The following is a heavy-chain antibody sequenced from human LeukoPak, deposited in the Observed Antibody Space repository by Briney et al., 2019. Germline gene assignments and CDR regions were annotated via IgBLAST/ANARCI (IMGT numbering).Heavy chain of an antibody. D-gene: IGHD6-19*01. CDR3: ARHPLPDIAVAGTARFDP. J-gene: IGHJ5*02. CDR2: INPSGGST. V-gene: IGHV1-46*01. Sequence: ASVKVSCKASGYTFTSYYMHWVRQAPGQGLEWMGIINPSGGSTSYAQKFQGRVTMTRDTSTSTVYMELSSLRSEDTAVYYCARHPLPDIAVAGTARFDPWGQGTLVTVSS. CDR1: GYTFTSYY.